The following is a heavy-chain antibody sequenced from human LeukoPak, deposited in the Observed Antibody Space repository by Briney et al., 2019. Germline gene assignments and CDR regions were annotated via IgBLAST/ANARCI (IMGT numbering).Heavy chain of an antibody. CDR1: GFTFSDYA. CDR3: AKDIFSYSNYYFDY. CDR2: ISWNSGSI. V-gene: IGHV3-9*01. D-gene: IGHD4-11*01. J-gene: IGHJ4*02. Sequence: PGGSLRLSCAASGFTFSDYAMHWVRQAPGKGLEGVSGISWNSGSIGYADSVKGRFTISRDNAKNSLYLQMNSLRAEDTALYYCAKDIFSYSNYYFDYWGQGTLVTVSS.